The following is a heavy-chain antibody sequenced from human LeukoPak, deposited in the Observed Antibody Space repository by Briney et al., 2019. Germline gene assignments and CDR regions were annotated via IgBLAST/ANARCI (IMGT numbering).Heavy chain of an antibody. Sequence: QPGGSLRLSCAASGLTVSSYYMYWVRQAPGKGLEWVSFIYSGGSTYYADSVKGRFTISRDNSKNTLYLQMNSLRAEDTAVYYCARGSGWDFDYWGQGTLVTVSS. J-gene: IGHJ4*02. D-gene: IGHD6-19*01. V-gene: IGHV3-66*01. CDR3: ARGSGWDFDY. CDR1: GLTVSSYY. CDR2: IYSGGST.